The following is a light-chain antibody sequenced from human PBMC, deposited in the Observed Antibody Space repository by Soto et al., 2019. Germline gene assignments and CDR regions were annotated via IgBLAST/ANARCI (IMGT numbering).Light chain of an antibody. CDR2: DVS. CDR1: SSDVGGYNY. J-gene: IGLJ1*01. V-gene: IGLV2-14*01. Sequence: QSALTQPASVSGSPGQSITISCTGNSSDVGGYNYVSWYQQHPGKAPKLMIYDVSNRPSGVSNRFSGSKSGNTASLTISGLQAEDEADYYCSSYTSSSTLRVFGTGTKLTVL. CDR3: SSYTSSSTLRV.